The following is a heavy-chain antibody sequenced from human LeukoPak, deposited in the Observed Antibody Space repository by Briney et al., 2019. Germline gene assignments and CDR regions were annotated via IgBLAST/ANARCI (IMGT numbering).Heavy chain of an antibody. CDR3: AREATRFGELRGPLDYYGMDV. V-gene: IGHV3-13*01. CDR2: IGTAGDT. Sequence: PGVSLRLSCAASGFTFSSYDVHWVRQATGKGLEWVSAIGTAGDTYYPGSVKGRFTISRENAKNPLYLQMNSLRAGDTAVYYCAREATRFGELRGPLDYYGMDVWGQGTTVTVSS. CDR1: GFTFSSYD. D-gene: IGHD3-10*01. J-gene: IGHJ6*02.